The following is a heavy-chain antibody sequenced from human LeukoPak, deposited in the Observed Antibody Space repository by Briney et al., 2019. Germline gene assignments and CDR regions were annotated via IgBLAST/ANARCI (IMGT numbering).Heavy chain of an antibody. CDR3: ARTLKDAYLNAFGY. CDR2: IYYSGST. CDR1: VVSISYYY. J-gene: IGHJ4*02. V-gene: IGHV4-59*01. Sequence: PSETLSLTCTVSVVSISYYYWSWIRQPPGKGLEWIGHIYYSGSTNHNPSLKSRVTISLDTSKNQFSLMLSSVTAADTAVYYCARTLKDAYLNAFGYWGQGTLVAVSS. D-gene: IGHD3-16*01.